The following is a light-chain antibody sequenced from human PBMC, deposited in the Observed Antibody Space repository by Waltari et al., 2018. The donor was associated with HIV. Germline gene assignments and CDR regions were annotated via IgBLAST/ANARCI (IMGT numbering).Light chain of an antibody. CDR3: ATWDDSLNGWV. V-gene: IGLV1-44*01. CDR1: SSNIGSNT. Sequence: QSVLTQPPSASGTPGQRVTISCSGSSSNIGSNTVSWYQQVPGTAPKVFIYSNDDRPSGVPDRFSGSNSGTSASLAISGLQSEDEADYYCATWDDSLNGWVFGGGTKVTVL. CDR2: SND. J-gene: IGLJ3*02.